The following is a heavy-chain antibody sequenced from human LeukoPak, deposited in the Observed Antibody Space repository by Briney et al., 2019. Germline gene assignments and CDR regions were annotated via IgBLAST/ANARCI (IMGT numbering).Heavy chain of an antibody. D-gene: IGHD6-19*01. Sequence: GGSLRLSCAASGFTFSSYGMHWVRQAPGKGLEWVAVIWYDGSNKYYADSVKGRFTISRDNSKNTLYLQMNSLRAEDTAVYYCAGAVADLRGALDYWGQGTLVTVSS. V-gene: IGHV3-33*01. CDR1: GFTFSSYG. CDR3: AGAVADLRGALDY. CDR2: IWYDGSNK. J-gene: IGHJ4*02.